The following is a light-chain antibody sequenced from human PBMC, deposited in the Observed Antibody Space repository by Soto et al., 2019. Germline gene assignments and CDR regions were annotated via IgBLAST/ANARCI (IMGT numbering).Light chain of an antibody. Sequence: DIQMTQSPSTLSVSVGDRVTITCRASQSISNWLAWYQQKPGKAPTLLIYDVSRLGSGVPSRFSGSGSGTEFTLTINSLQPDDFATYYYQQYDSYYTFGQGTKVAIK. J-gene: IGKJ2*01. V-gene: IGKV1-5*01. CDR2: DVS. CDR3: QQYDSYYT. CDR1: QSISNW.